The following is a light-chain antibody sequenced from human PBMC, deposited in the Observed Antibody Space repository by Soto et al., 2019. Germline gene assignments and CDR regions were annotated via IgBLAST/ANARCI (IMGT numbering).Light chain of an antibody. Sequence: EIVLTQSPGTMSLSPGERATLSCRASQSVSNNYLAWYQQKTGQAPRLLIYGASNRATGIPDRFSGSGSGTDFTLYISELAAEDSAVYYCQQYGRSGTFAQGTKVDIK. CDR3: QQYGRSGT. V-gene: IGKV3-20*01. CDR2: GAS. CDR1: QSVSNNY. J-gene: IGKJ1*01.